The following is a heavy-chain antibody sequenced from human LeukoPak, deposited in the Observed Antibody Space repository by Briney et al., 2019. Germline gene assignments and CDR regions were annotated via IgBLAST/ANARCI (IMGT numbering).Heavy chain of an antibody. CDR2: ISYRGST. V-gene: IGHV4-31*03. J-gene: IGHJ4*02. Sequence: SQTLSLTCTVSGASITSGGYYWSWIRQLPGKGLEWIGYISYRGSTYYNPSLKSRVTISIDTSKNHFSLRLTSVTAADTAVYYCASFTVGATLSPFDSWGQGTRVTVSS. CDR3: ASFTVGATLSPFDS. D-gene: IGHD1-26*01. CDR1: GASITSGGYY.